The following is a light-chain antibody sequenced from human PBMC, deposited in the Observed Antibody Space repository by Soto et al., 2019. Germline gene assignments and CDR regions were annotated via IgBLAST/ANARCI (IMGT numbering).Light chain of an antibody. J-gene: IGKJ4*01. Sequence: EIVLMQSPGTLSLSPGERATLSCSASQSVTSSYLAWYQQKPGQAPRLLIDGASRRATGIPDRFSGSGSGTDFTLTISRLEPEDFAVYYCQRYGSSPPLTFGGGTKVEIK. CDR1: QSVTSSY. V-gene: IGKV3-20*01. CDR3: QRYGSSPPLT. CDR2: GAS.